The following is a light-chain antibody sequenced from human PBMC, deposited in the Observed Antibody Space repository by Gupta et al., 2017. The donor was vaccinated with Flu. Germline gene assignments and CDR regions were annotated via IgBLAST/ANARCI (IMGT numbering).Light chain of an antibody. Sequence: QSVLTQPHSVSAAPGQKVTISCSGSSSNIGNNYVSWYQQLPGTAPKLLIYENNKRPSGIPYRFSGSKSGTSATLGITGLQTGVEADYYCGTWDSSLSGVFGGGTKLTVL. CDR3: GTWDSSLSGV. CDR1: SSNIGNNY. V-gene: IGLV1-51*02. J-gene: IGLJ2*01. CDR2: ENN.